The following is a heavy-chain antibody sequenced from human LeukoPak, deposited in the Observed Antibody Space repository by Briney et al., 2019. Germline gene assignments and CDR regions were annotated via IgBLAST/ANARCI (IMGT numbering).Heavy chain of an antibody. V-gene: IGHV3-20*04. CDR1: GFTFDDYG. Sequence: PGGSLRLSCAASGFTFDDYGMSWVRQAPGKGPEWVSGINWNGGSTGYADSVKGRFTISRDNAKNTLYLQMNSLRAEDTAVYYCARDGVEFYNWFDPWGQGTLVTVSS. CDR3: ARDGVEFYNWFDP. J-gene: IGHJ5*02. D-gene: IGHD2-21*01. CDR2: INWNGGST.